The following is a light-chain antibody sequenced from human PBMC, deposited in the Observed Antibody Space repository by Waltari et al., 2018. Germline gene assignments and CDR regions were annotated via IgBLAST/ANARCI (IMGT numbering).Light chain of an antibody. CDR2: LGS. J-gene: IGKJ1*01. CDR3: MQALQTPRT. Sequence: DIVMTKSPLSLPVTPGEPASISCRSSQSLLHSYGYNYLDRYLQKPGQSPQLLIYLGSNRASGVPDRFSGSGSGTDFTLKISRVEAEDVGIYYCMQALQTPRTFGQGTKVEIK. V-gene: IGKV2-28*01. CDR1: QSLLHSYGYNY.